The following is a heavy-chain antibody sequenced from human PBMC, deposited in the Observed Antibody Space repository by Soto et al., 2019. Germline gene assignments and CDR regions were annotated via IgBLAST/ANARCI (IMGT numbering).Heavy chain of an antibody. Sequence: SVKVSCKASGGTFSSYAISWVRQAPGQGLEWMGGIIPIFGTANYAQKFQGRVTITADESTSTAYMELGSLRSEDTAVYYCARDRGDGYNGFDYWGQGTLVTVSS. CDR3: ARDRGDGYNGFDY. V-gene: IGHV1-69*13. D-gene: IGHD5-12*01. J-gene: IGHJ4*02. CDR1: GGTFSSYA. CDR2: IIPIFGTA.